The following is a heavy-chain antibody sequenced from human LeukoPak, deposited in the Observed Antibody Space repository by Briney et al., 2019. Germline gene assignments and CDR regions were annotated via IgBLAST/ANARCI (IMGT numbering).Heavy chain of an antibody. Sequence: SVKVSCKASGGSLNSHIFTWVRQAPGQGLEWMGKITPVIDVSKYAQKFQGRLTITADKSTATVYMELSGLKSDDTAVYYCARVNLRGSQYNWFDPWGQGTLVTVPS. V-gene: IGHV1-69*02. CDR2: ITPVIDVS. CDR1: GGSLNSHI. CDR3: ARVNLRGSQYNWFDP. J-gene: IGHJ5*02. D-gene: IGHD1-26*01.